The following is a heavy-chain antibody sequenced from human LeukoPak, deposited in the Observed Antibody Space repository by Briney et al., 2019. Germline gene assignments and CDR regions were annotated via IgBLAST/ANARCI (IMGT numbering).Heavy chain of an antibody. CDR1: GGSISSYY. D-gene: IGHD3-10*01. CDR3: ASSLWFGSFRFFDY. Sequence: SETLSLTCTVSGGSISSYYWSWIRQPPGKGLEWIGYIYYSGSTNYNPSLKSRVTISVDTSKNQFSLKLSSVTAADTAVYYCASSLWFGSFRFFDYWGQGTLVTVSS. V-gene: IGHV4-59*12. CDR2: IYYSGST. J-gene: IGHJ4*02.